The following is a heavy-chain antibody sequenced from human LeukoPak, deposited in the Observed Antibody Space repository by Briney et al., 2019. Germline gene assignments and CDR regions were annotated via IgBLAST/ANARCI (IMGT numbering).Heavy chain of an antibody. CDR3: ARDKGYGDYDWFDP. D-gene: IGHD4-17*01. CDR2: ISAYNGNT. Sequence: ASVKVSCKVSGYTFTSYGISWVRQAPGQGLEWMGWISAYNGNTNYAQKLQGRVTMTTDTSTSTAYMELRSLRSDDTAVYYCARDKGYGDYDWFDPWGQGTLVTVSS. J-gene: IGHJ5*02. CDR1: GYTFTSYG. V-gene: IGHV1-18*01.